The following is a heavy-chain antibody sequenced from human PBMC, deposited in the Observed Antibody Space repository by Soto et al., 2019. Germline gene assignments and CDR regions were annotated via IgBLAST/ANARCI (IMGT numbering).Heavy chain of an antibody. J-gene: IGHJ4*02. CDR2: IRSKANSYAT. D-gene: IGHD2-2*01. CDR3: TREDEQYQLPEPLDY. V-gene: IGHV3-73*01. Sequence: GGSLRLSCAASGFTFSGSAMHWVRQASGKGLEWVGRIRSKANSYATAYAASVKGRFTISRDDSKNTAYLQMNSLKTEDTAVYYCTREDEQYQLPEPLDYWGQGTLVTVSS. CDR1: GFTFSGSA.